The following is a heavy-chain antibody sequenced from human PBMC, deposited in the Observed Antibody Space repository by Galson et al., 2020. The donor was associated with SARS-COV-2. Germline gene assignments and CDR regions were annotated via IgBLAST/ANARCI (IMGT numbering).Heavy chain of an antibody. Sequence: GESLKISCASSGFTFSTYAMDWVRQAPGKGLEWVAVISYDGSSAYYADSVKGRFTISRDSSKNTVYLQMNSLRPEDTAVYYCAREAPSYDILPRYGMDVWGQGTTVTVSS. V-gene: IGHV3-30*04. CDR1: GFTFSTYA. CDR2: ISYDGSSA. D-gene: IGHD3-9*01. CDR3: AREAPSYDILPRYGMDV. J-gene: IGHJ6*02.